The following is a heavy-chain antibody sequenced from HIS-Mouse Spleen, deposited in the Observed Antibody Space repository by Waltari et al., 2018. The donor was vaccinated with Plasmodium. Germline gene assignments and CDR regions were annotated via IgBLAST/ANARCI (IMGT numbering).Heavy chain of an antibody. Sequence: EVQLVESVGGLLQPGGSLGLSCASSGFTVSGNYMRWVRTAPGKGLEWVSVIYSGGSTYYADSVKGRFTISRDNSKNTLYLQMNSLRAEDTAVYYCARGMKSSSSAFDIWGQGTMVTVSS. V-gene: IGHV3-53*01. CDR2: IYSGGST. CDR1: GFTVSGNY. D-gene: IGHD6-6*01. J-gene: IGHJ3*02. CDR3: ARGMKSSSSAFDI.